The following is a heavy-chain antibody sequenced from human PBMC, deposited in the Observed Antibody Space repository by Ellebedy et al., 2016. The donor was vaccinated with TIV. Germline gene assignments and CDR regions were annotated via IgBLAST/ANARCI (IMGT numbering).Heavy chain of an antibody. Sequence: GESLKISCTVSGLTFSSYPIHWVRLAPGKGLEWVTLISYDGTTKYNAASVRGRFTLSRDMSKNTVYLQMNNLRGDDTAIYYCATPAVGHSPGYYFDYWGQGTLVTVSA. V-gene: IGHV3-30-3*01. J-gene: IGHJ4*02. CDR3: ATPAVGHSPGYYFDY. CDR1: GLTFSSYP. CDR2: ISYDGTTK. D-gene: IGHD3-9*01.